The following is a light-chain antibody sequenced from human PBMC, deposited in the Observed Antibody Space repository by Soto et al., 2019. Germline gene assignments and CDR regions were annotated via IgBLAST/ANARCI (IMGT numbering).Light chain of an antibody. CDR1: SSNIGSNT. CDR3: AAWDDSLGGHV. J-gene: IGLJ1*01. V-gene: IGLV1-44*01. CDR2: SNN. Sequence: QSVLTQPPSGSGTPGQRVTISCSGSSSNIGSNTVNWYQQLPGTAPKLLIYSNNQRPSGVPDRFSGSQSGTSASLASSGLQSEDEADYYCAAWDDSLGGHVFGAGTKVTVL.